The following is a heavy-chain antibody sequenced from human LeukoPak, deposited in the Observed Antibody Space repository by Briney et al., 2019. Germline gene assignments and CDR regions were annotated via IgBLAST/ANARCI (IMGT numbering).Heavy chain of an antibody. V-gene: IGHV3-48*04. CDR1: GFTFSSYS. CDR2: ISSTSSAI. J-gene: IGHJ4*02. D-gene: IGHD3-10*01. CDR3: VARAGGFRHFDY. Sequence: GGSLRLSCAASGFTFSSYSMNWVRQAPGKGLEWVSYISSTSSAIYYADSVKGRFTISRDNAKNSLYLQMNSLRAEDTAVYYCVARAGGFRHFDYWGQGTLVTVSS.